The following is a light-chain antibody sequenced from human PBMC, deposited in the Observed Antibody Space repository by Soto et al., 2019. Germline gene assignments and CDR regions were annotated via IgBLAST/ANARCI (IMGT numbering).Light chain of an antibody. Sequence: DIQMNQSPSSLSASVGDRVTITCRASQTVSTSLNWYQQKLGKAPNLLIYTAASLQSGAPSRFSGSGSGTDFTLTISSLQPEDFGTYYCQQSHDFPYTFGQGTRWISN. V-gene: IGKV1-39*01. J-gene: IGKJ2*01. CDR1: QTVSTS. CDR2: TAA. CDR3: QQSHDFPYT.